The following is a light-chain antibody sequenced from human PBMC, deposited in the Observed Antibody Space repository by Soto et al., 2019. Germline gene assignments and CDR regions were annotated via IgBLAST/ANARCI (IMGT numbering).Light chain of an antibody. CDR1: TGVVTSSHY. CDR3: LLFYGGTQPWV. J-gene: IGLJ3*02. CDR2: STS. Sequence: QTVVTQEPSLTVSPGGTVSLTCASHTGVVTSSHYANWFQQKPGQPPRSLIYSTSNKHSWTPARISGSLLGGKAALTLSGLQPEDEADYYCLLFYGGTQPWVFGGGTKVTVL. V-gene: IGLV7-43*01.